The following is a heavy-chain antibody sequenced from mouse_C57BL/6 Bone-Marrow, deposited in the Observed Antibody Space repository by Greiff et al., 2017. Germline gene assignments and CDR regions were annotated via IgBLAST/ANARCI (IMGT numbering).Heavy chain of an antibody. CDR1: GYTFTSYW. V-gene: IGHV1-55*01. Sequence: QVQLKQPGAELVKPGASVKMSCKASGYTFTSYWLTWVKQRPGQGLEWIGDIYPGSGSTNYNEKFKSKATLTVDTSASTAYMQLSSLTSEDSAVYYCARPYYSNYWYFDVWGTGTTVTVSS. CDR3: ARPYYSNYWYFDV. J-gene: IGHJ1*03. CDR2: IYPGSGST. D-gene: IGHD2-5*01.